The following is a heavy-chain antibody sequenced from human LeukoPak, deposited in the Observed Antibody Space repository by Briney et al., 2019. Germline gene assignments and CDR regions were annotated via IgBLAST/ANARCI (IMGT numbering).Heavy chain of an antibody. D-gene: IGHD6-25*01. V-gene: IGHV4-59*01. CDR1: GGSISRYS. J-gene: IGHJ4*02. CDR2: IYYSGST. CDR3: ARGPPYSSGLFYFDY. Sequence: PSETLSLTCTVSGGSISRYSWRWIRQPPGKGLEWIAYIYYSGSTSYNPSLKSRVTISVDTSKNQFSLKLSSVTAADTAVYYCARGPPYSSGLFYFDYWGQGTLVTVSS.